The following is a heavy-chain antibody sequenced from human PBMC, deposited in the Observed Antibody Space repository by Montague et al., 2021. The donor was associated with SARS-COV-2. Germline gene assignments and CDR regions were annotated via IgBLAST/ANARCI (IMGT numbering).Heavy chain of an antibody. J-gene: IGHJ4*02. D-gene: IGHD6-13*01. CDR2: YAGSA. V-gene: IGHV4-39*01. Sequence: YAGSAYYNPSLRSRVTISSDPSKNQFSLKLNSVTAADTAVYYCVPTYNGNWYYCDYWGQGT. CDR3: VPTYNGNWYYCDY.